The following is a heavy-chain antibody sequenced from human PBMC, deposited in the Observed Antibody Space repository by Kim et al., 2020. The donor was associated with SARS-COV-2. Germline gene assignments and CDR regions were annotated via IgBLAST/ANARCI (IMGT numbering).Heavy chain of an antibody. V-gene: IGHV3-23*03. CDR1: GFTFSSYA. CDR2: IYSGGGRT. CDR3: AKDSRASGSYYNY. D-gene: IGHD3-10*01. Sequence: GGSLRLSCAASGFTFSSYAMSWVRQAPGEGLEWVSFIYSGGGRTYYADSMKGRFTISRDNSKNTLYLQMNSLRAEDTAVYYCAKDSRASGSYYNYWGQGTLVTVSS. J-gene: IGHJ4*02.